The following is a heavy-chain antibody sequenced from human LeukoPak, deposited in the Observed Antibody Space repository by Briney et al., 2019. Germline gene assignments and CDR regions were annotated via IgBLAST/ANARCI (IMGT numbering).Heavy chain of an antibody. J-gene: IGHJ4*02. D-gene: IGHD6-19*01. CDR3: TKLAVASADS. V-gene: IGHV3-48*03. CDR1: GFSFRSYE. Sequence: GGSLRLSCAASGFSFRSYEMNWVRQAPGKGLEWVSNISPSGSTKYSADSVKGRFTVSRDNAKNSLYLQMNSLRAGDTGVYYCTKLAVASADSWGQGTLVTVSS. CDR2: ISPSGSTK.